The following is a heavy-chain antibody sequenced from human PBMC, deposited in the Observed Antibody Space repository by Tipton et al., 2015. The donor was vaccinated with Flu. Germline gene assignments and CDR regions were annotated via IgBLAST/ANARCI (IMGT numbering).Heavy chain of an antibody. Sequence: TLSLTCTVSGGSISSSSYYWGWIRQPPGKGLEWIGYIYYSGSTNYNPSLKSRVTISVDTSKNQFSLKLSSVTAADTAVYYCARCVWFGELSAYYYYMDVWGKGTTVTVSS. CDR3: ARCVWFGELSAYYYYMDV. D-gene: IGHD3-10*01. CDR2: IYYSGST. CDR1: GGSISSSSYY. J-gene: IGHJ6*03. V-gene: IGHV4-61*05.